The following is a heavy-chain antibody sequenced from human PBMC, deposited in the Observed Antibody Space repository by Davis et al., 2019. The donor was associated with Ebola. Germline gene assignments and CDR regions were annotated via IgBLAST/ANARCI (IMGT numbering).Heavy chain of an antibody. CDR2: ISSSGSTI. D-gene: IGHD6-13*01. Sequence: GESLKISCAASGFTFSDYYMSWIRQAPGKGLAWVSYISSSGSTIYYADSVKDRFTISRDNAKNTLYLQINSLRAEDTALYYCAKDIGGYSSSWFDYWGQGTLVTVSS. CDR1: GFTFSDYY. CDR3: AKDIGGYSSSWFDY. J-gene: IGHJ4*02. V-gene: IGHV3-11*01.